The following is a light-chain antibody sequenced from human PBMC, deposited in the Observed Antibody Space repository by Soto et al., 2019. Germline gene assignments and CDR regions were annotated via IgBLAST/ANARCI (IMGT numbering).Light chain of an antibody. CDR1: QNISRS. CDR3: QQRSNWPRPT. J-gene: IGKJ4*01. CDR2: GTS. Sequence: EIVITQSPFTLSVSPGERATLSCRASQNISRSLAWYQQKPGQGPSLLIYGTSTRAGGVPARFSGSGSGTDFTLTISSLEPEDFAVYYCQQRSNWPRPTFGGGTKVDIK. V-gene: IGKV3-15*01.